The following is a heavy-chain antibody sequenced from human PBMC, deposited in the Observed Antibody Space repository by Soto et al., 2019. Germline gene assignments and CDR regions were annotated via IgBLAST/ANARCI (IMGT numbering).Heavy chain of an antibody. J-gene: IGHJ4*02. D-gene: IGHD3-22*01. V-gene: IGHV5-51*01. CDR2: IYPGDSDT. CDR1: GYSFTSYW. CDR3: ARHTYYYDSSGYYTFDY. Sequence: PGESLKISCKGSGYSFTSYWIGWVRQMPGKGLEWMGIIYPGDSDTRYSPSFQGQVTISADKSISTAYLQWSSLKASDTAMYYCARHTYYYDSSGYYTFDYWGQGTLVTVSS.